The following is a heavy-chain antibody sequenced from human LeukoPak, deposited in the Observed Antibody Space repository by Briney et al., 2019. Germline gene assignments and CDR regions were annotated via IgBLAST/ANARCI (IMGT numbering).Heavy chain of an antibody. Sequence: GGSLRLSCAASGFTFSSYSMNWVRQAPGKGLEWVSSISSSSSYIYYADSVKGRFTISRDNAKNSLYLQMNSLRAEDTAVYYCARDLSLLYSGSYPDAFDIWGQGTMVTVSS. J-gene: IGHJ3*02. D-gene: IGHD1-26*01. CDR3: ARDLSLLYSGSYPDAFDI. V-gene: IGHV3-21*01. CDR2: ISSSSSYI. CDR1: GFTFSSYS.